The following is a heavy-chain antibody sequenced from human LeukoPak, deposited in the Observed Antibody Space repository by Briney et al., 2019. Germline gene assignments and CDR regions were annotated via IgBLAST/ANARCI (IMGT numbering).Heavy chain of an antibody. CDR2: ISTGSIYI. Sequence: GGSLRLSCAASVFTFSSYNMNWVREAPGKGLECVSSISTGSIYIYYADSLKGRFTISRDNAKNSLYLQMNSLRAEDTAVYYCARGNDFDYWGQGTLVTVSS. CDR1: VFTFSSYN. V-gene: IGHV3-21*01. J-gene: IGHJ4*02. CDR3: ARGNDFDY.